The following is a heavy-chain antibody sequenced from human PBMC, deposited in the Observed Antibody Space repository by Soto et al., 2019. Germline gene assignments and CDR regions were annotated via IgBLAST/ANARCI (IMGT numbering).Heavy chain of an antibody. CDR3: AKDEGDYYSNYPDY. V-gene: IGHV3-23*01. Sequence: GGSLRLSCAASGFTFSSYAMNWVRQAPGKGLEWVSGISGSGSRTYYADSVKGRFTISRDNSKNTLYLQMNSLRAEDTALYYCAKDEGDYYSNYPDYWGQESPVTVSS. CDR1: GFTFSSYA. D-gene: IGHD4-4*01. J-gene: IGHJ4*02. CDR2: ISGSGSRT.